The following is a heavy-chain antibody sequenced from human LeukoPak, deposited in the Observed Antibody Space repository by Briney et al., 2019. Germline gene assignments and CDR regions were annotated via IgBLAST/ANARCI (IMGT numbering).Heavy chain of an antibody. D-gene: IGHD3-16*01. V-gene: IGHV4-59*01. CDR2: IYYSGTT. CDR3: ARDRSLGIIDY. CDR1: GDSISNYY. Sequence: SETLSLTCIVSGDSISNYYRNWIRQPPGKGLEWIGCIYYSGTTKYSPSLKSRVTISVDASKNHFSLNLTSVTAADTAVYYCARDRSLGIIDYWGQGTLVTVSS. J-gene: IGHJ4*02.